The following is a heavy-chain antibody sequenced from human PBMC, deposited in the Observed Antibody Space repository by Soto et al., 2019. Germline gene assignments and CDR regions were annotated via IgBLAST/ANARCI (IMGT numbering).Heavy chain of an antibody. CDR2: INAGNGNT. D-gene: IGHD4-4*01. CDR1: GYTFTSYA. J-gene: IGHJ5*02. V-gene: IGHV1-3*01. Sequence: VASVKVSCKASGYTFTSYAMHWVRQAPGQRLEWMGWINAGNGNTKYSQKFQGRVTITRDTSASTAYMELSSLRSEDTAVYYCARAFYDYSNNWFDPWGQGTLVTVPQ. CDR3: ARAFYDYSNNWFDP.